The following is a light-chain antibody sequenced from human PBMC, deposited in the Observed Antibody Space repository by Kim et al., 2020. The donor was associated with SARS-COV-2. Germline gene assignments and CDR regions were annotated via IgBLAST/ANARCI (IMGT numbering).Light chain of an antibody. V-gene: IGLV10-54*01. Sequence: QTATRTCTGNDNNVGEQGAAWLQQHQGHPPKLLSYRNNNRPSGISDRVSASRSENTASLTIAGLQPEYEADYYCSAWDSSLNAWVFGGGTQLTVL. CDR2: RNN. CDR3: SAWDSSLNAWV. CDR1: DNNVGEQG. J-gene: IGLJ3*02.